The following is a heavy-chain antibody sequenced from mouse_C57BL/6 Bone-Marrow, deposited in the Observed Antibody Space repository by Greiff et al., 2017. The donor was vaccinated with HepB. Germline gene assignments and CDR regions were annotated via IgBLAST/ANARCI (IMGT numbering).Heavy chain of an antibody. D-gene: IGHD1-1*01. CDR1: GFNIKNTY. J-gene: IGHJ1*03. Sequence: EVQVVESVAELVRPGASVKLSCTASGFNIKNTYMHWVKQRPEQGLEWIGRIDPANGNTKYAPKLQGKATITADTSSNTAYLQLSSLTSEDTAIYYCGGRDYYGSSHWYFDVWGTGTTVTVSS. CDR3: GGRDYYGSSHWYFDV. V-gene: IGHV14-3*01. CDR2: IDPANGNT.